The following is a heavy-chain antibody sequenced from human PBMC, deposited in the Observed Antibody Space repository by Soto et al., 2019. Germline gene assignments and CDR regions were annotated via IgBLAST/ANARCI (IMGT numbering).Heavy chain of an antibody. Sequence: GGSLRLSCAASGFTFMTYAMGWVRQAPGKGLEYVSSISGSGGDRYYADSVRGRFTISRDNSKNTLYLQMNSLRAEDTAVYYCAKLSEDPYSGSYSDSWGQGALVTVSS. CDR3: AKLSEDPYSGSYSDS. D-gene: IGHD1-26*01. J-gene: IGHJ4*02. CDR1: GFTFMTYA. CDR2: ISGSGGDR. V-gene: IGHV3-23*01.